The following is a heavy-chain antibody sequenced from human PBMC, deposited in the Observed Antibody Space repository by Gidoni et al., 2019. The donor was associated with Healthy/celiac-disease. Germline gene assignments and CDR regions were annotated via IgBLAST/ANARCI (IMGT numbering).Heavy chain of an antibody. CDR3: ARTWAGDSWGFDY. D-gene: IGHD3-16*01. V-gene: IGHV4-34*01. CDR2: INHSGST. J-gene: IGHJ4*02. CDR1: GGSFSGYY. Sequence: QVQLQQWGAGLLKPSETLSLTCAVYGGSFSGYYWSWIRQPPGKGLEWIGEINHSGSTNYNPSLKSRVTISVDTSKNQFSLKLSSVTAADTAVYYCARTWAGDSWGFDYWGQGTLVTVSS.